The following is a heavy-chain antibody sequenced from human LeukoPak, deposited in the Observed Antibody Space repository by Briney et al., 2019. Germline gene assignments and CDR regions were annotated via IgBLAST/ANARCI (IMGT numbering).Heavy chain of an antibody. J-gene: IGHJ4*02. CDR1: GGSISSGGYY. CDR3: ARHVLGPRGSGSLPDY. CDR2: IYYSGST. Sequence: PSETLSLTCTVSGGSISSGGYYWSWIRQPPGKGLEWIGYIYYSGSTNYNPSLKSRVTISIDTSKNQFSLKLSSVTAADTAVYYCARHVLGPRGSGSLPDYWGQGTLVTVSS. V-gene: IGHV4-61*08. D-gene: IGHD3-10*01.